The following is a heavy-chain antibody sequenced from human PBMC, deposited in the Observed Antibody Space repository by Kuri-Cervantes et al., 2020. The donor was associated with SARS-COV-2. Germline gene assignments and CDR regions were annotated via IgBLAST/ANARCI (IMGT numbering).Heavy chain of an antibody. Sequence: GGSLRLSCAASGFTFSSYAMHWVRQAPGKGLEWVALISYDGSNKYYADSVKGRFTISRDNSKNTLSLQMNSLRAGDTAVYYCAKDQNGIVVVVAAIDYWGQGTLVTVSS. J-gene: IGHJ4*02. CDR2: ISYDGSNK. V-gene: IGHV3-30*04. CDR3: AKDQNGIVVVVAAIDY. D-gene: IGHD2-15*01. CDR1: GFTFSSYA.